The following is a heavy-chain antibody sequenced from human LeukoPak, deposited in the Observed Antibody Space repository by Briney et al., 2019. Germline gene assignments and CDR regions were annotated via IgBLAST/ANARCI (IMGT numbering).Heavy chain of an antibody. CDR2: IGTAGDT. V-gene: IGHV3-13*04. Sequence: PGGSLRLSCAASGFTFSSYHRHWVRQATGKGLEWVSGIGTAGDTYYAGSVKGRFTISRENAKNSFYLQMNSLRPGDTAVYYCARVSGSGSYYYDFWGQGTLVTVSS. CDR1: GFTFSSYH. CDR3: ARVSGSGSYYYDF. D-gene: IGHD3-10*01. J-gene: IGHJ4*02.